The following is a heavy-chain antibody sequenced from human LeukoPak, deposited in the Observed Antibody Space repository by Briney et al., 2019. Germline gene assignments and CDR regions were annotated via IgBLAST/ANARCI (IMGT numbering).Heavy chain of an antibody. J-gene: IGHJ4*02. D-gene: IGHD2-8*01. CDR2: IIPIFGTA. CDR1: GYTFTGYY. Sequence: SVKVSCKASGYTFTGYYMHWVRQAPGQGLEWMGGIIPIFGTANYAQKFQGRVTITADESTSTAYMELSSLRSEDTAVYYCARGPVLRVYELDYWGQGTLVTVSS. CDR3: ARGPVLRVYELDY. V-gene: IGHV1-69*13.